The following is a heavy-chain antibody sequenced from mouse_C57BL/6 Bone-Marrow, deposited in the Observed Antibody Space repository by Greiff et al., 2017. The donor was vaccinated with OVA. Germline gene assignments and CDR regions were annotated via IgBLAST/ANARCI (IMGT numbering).Heavy chain of an antibody. CDR1: GYPFTDYN. Sequence: VQLQQSGPELVKPGASVKISCKASGYPFTDYNMNWVKQSNGKSLEWIGVINPNYGTTSYNQKFKGKATLTVDQSSSTAYMQLNSLTSEDSAVYYCAVYYGSSYKYFDVWGTGTTVTVSS. CDR3: AVYYGSSYKYFDV. J-gene: IGHJ1*03. D-gene: IGHD1-1*01. CDR2: INPNYGTT. V-gene: IGHV1-39*01.